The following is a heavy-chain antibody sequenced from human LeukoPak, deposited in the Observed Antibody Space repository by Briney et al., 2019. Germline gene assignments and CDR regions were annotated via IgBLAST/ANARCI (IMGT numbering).Heavy chain of an antibody. CDR1: GFTLFTYW. Sequence: PGGSLRLSCAASGFTLFTYWMSWVRQAPGKGLEWVANIKQDGSAKYYVDSVAGRFTISRDNAKNSLYLQMNTLRGEDTAIYYCARVDCSGGGCYSGGWFDPWGQGTLVTVSS. V-gene: IGHV3-7*01. D-gene: IGHD2-15*01. CDR2: IKQDGSAK. CDR3: ARVDCSGGGCYSGGWFDP. J-gene: IGHJ5*02.